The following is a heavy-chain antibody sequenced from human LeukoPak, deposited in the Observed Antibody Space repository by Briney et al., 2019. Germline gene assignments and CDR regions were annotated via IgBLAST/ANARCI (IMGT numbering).Heavy chain of an antibody. D-gene: IGHD1-26*01. V-gene: IGHV3-21*01. J-gene: IGHJ6*03. CDR2: ISSSSSYI. CDR3: ARDPYSGNYGNYYYYYMDV. CDR1: GFTFSSYS. Sequence: KAGGSLRLSCAASGFTFSSYSMNWVRQAPGKGLEWVSSISSSSSYIYYADSVKGRFTISRDNAKNSLYLQMNSLRAEDTAVYYCARDPYSGNYGNYYYYYMDVWGKGTTVTISS.